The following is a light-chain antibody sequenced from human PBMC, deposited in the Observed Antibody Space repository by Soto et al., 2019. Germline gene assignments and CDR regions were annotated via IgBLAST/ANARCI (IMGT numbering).Light chain of an antibody. CDR3: QQYGSSPPSYT. CDR1: QSVSSSY. V-gene: IGKV3-20*01. CDR2: GAS. J-gene: IGKJ2*01. Sequence: EIVLTQSPCTLSLSPGERATISCRASQSVSSSYLAWYQQKPGQAPRLLIYGASSRATGIPDRFSGSGSGTDFTLTISRLEPEDFAVYYCQQYGSSPPSYTFGQGTKLEIK.